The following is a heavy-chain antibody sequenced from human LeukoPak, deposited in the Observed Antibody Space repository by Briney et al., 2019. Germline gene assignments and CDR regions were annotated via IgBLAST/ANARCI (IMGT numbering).Heavy chain of an antibody. V-gene: IGHV4-59*01. D-gene: IGHD6-13*01. CDR2: IYYSGSGST. CDR3: ARGDSSTWSDY. CDR1: GGSINSYY. Sequence: SETLSLTCTVSGGSINSYYWSWIRQPPGKGLEWIGYIYYSGSGSTNYNPSLKSRVTISVDTSESQFSLKLSSVTAADTAVYYCARGDSSTWSDYWGQGTLVTVSS. J-gene: IGHJ4*02.